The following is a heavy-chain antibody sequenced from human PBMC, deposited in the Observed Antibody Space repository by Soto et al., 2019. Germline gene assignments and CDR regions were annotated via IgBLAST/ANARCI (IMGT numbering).Heavy chain of an antibody. D-gene: IGHD6-13*01. CDR2: IYYSGST. CDR3: ARHGLIYSSYYYGMDV. Sequence: QLQLQESGPGLVKPSETLSLTCTVSGGSISSSSYYWGWIRQPPGKGLEWIGSIYYSGSTYYNPSLKSRVTISVDTSKNQFSLKLSSVTAADTAVYYCARHGLIYSSYYYGMDVWGQGTTVTVSS. V-gene: IGHV4-39*01. CDR1: GGSISSSSYY. J-gene: IGHJ6*02.